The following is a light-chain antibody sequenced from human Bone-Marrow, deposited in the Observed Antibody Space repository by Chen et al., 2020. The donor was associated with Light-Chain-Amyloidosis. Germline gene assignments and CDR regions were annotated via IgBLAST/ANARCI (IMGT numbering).Light chain of an antibody. CDR2: AVS. V-gene: IGLV2-14*01. CDR1: SGDVGTYNY. CDR3: SSFTSSSSYV. Sequence: QSALTQPASVSGSPGQSITISCTGTSGDVGTYNYVSWYQQHPGKAPKVMIYAVSIRPSGVSNRFSGSKSGNTASLTISGLQAEDEADYYCSSFTSSSSYVFGPGTKVTVL. J-gene: IGLJ1*01.